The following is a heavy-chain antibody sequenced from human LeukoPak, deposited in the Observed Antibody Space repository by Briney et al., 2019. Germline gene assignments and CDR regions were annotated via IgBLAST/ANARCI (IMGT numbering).Heavy chain of an antibody. CDR3: TRSGGNSGWYFDY. CDR1: GFTFSSYW. D-gene: IGHD4-23*01. V-gene: IGHV3-49*04. CDR2: IRSKTYGGTT. Sequence: GGSLRLSCAASGFTFSSYWMHWVRQAPGKGLEWVGFIRSKTYGGTTEYAASVKGRFTISRDDSKSIAYLQMNSLETEDTAVYYCTRSGGNSGWYFDYWGQGTLVTVSS. J-gene: IGHJ4*02.